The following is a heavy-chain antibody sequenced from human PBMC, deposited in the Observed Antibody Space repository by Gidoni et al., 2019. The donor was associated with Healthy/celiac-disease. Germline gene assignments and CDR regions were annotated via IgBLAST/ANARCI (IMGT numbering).Heavy chain of an antibody. V-gene: IGHV4-38-2*02. J-gene: IGHJ4*02. Sequence: QVQLQESGPGLVKPSATLSLTCTVSGYSISSGYYWGWIRQPPGKGLEWIGSIYHSGSTYYNPSLKSRVTISVDTSKNQFSLKLSSVTAADTAVYYGARDGRAVAGTGFDYWGQGTLVTVSS. CDR1: GYSISSGYY. CDR2: IYHSGST. CDR3: ARDGRAVAGTGFDY. D-gene: IGHD6-19*01.